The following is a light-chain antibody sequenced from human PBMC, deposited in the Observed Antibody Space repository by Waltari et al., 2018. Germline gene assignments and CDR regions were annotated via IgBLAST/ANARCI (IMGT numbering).Light chain of an antibody. V-gene: IGKV3-20*01. CDR3: QQYDGEVVT. Sequence: EIEFTQSPATLSLSPGETATLSCRASQSVTSIPLTWYQQKLGQAPRLLIDGTSSRATGIPDRFSGSGSGTDFTLTISRLEPEDFAIYYCQQYDGEVVTFGGGTKVEI. J-gene: IGKJ4*01. CDR2: GTS. CDR1: QSVTSIP.